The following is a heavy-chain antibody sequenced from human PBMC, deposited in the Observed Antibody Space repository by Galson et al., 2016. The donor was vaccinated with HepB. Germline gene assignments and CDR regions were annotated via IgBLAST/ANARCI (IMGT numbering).Heavy chain of an antibody. Sequence: SETLSLTCNVSGSSVSSFYWNWIRQPPGEGLEWLASISYTGSINYNPSLKGRVTISVDTSKNQFSLRLSSVTAADTAVYYCARGQQKYFFDYWGQGTLVTVSS. CDR3: ARGQQKYFFDY. CDR1: GSSVSSFY. J-gene: IGHJ4*02. D-gene: IGHD5-18*01. V-gene: IGHV4-59*02. CDR2: ISYTGSI.